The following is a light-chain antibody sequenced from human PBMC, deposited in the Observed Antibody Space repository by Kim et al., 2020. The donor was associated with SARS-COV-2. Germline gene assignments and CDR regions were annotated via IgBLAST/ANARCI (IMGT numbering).Light chain of an antibody. V-gene: IGLV1-47*01. J-gene: IGLJ3*02. CDR2: RNN. CDR1: SSNIGSNY. Sequence: ELTQPPSASGTPGQRVTISCSGSSSNIGSNYVYWYQQLPGTAPKLLIYRNNQRPSGVPDRFSGSKSGTSASLAISGLRSEDEADYYCVAWDGSLSGWVFGGGTQLTVL. CDR3: VAWDGSLSGWV.